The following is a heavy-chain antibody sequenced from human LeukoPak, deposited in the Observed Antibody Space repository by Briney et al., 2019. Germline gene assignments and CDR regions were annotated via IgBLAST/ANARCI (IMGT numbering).Heavy chain of an antibody. CDR3: VRIIVGASNWFDS. Sequence: GGSLRLSCAASGFTFSGYSMNWVRQAPGKGLEWVSSISSSSSYIYYADSVKGRFTISRDNAKNTLYLQMNSLRAEDTAVYYCVRIIVGASNWFDSWGQGTLVTVSS. CDR1: GFTFSGYS. J-gene: IGHJ5*01. V-gene: IGHV3-21*04. CDR2: ISSSSSYI. D-gene: IGHD1-26*01.